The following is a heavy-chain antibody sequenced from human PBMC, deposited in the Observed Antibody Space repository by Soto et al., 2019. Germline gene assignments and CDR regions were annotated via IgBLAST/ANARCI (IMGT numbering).Heavy chain of an antibody. D-gene: IGHD4-17*01. CDR2: TYTGGTT. CDR1: GFSVSTNY. Sequence: EVRLVESGGGLMQPGGSLRLSCAASGFSVSTNYMTWVRQAPEKGLEWVSVTYTGGTTYYADSVKGRFTISRDNSKNTQYLQMDSLRGEDTAVSYCARAYADYGTWYFDLWGRGTLVTVSS. J-gene: IGHJ2*01. V-gene: IGHV3-53*01. CDR3: ARAYADYGTWYFDL.